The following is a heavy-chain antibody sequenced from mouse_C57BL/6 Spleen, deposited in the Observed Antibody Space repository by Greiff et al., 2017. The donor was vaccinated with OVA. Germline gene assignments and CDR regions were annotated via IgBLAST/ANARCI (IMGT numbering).Heavy chain of an antibody. D-gene: IGHD4-1*01. CDR2: IYPGDGDT. Sequence: QVQLQQSGPELVKPGASVKISCKASGYAFSSSWMNWVKQRPGKGLEWIGRIYPGDGDTNYNGKFKGKATLTADKSSSTAYMQLSSLTSEDSAVYFCARAWGPDFDYWGQGTTLTVSS. V-gene: IGHV1-82*01. CDR1: GYAFSSSW. CDR3: ARAWGPDFDY. J-gene: IGHJ2*01.